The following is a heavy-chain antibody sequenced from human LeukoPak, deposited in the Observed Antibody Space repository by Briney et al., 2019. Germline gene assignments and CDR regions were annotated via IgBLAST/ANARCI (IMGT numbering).Heavy chain of an antibody. V-gene: IGHV4-34*01. CDR2: INHSGST. Sequence: SEALSLTCAVYGGSFSGYYWSWIRQPPGKGLEWIGEINHSGSTNYNPSLKSRVTISVDTSKNQFSLKLSSVTAADTAVYYCASALWDYDSSGYYYGYWGQGTLVTVSS. D-gene: IGHD3-22*01. CDR3: ASALWDYDSSGYYYGY. CDR1: GGSFSGYY. J-gene: IGHJ4*02.